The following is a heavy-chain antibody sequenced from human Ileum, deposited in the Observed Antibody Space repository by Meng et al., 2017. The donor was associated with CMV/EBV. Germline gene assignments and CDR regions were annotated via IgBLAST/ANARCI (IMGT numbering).Heavy chain of an antibody. Sequence: GESLKISCAASGFTFSNYWMHWVRQSPGRGLEWVSYISSSSSTIYYADSVKGRFTISRDNAKNSLYLQMNSLRAEDTAVYYCAREVAGSGMDVWGQGTMVTVSS. J-gene: IGHJ6*02. CDR3: AREVAGSGMDV. V-gene: IGHV3-48*04. D-gene: IGHD2-15*01. CDR2: ISSSSSTI. CDR1: GFTFSNYW.